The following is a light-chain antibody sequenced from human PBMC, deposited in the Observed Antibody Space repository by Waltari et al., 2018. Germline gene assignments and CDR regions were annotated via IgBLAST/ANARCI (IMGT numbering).Light chain of an antibody. Sequence: DIQMPHSPSSLSASVGDIFTTTCRASQTVGNYLHWYQHKPGKAPKLLIYAASGLQGGVPSRFSGSGSGTDFTLTISSLQPEDFATYYCQQTYTTLGTFGQGTKVEIK. J-gene: IGKJ1*01. CDR2: AAS. CDR3: QQTYTTLGT. CDR1: QTVGNY. V-gene: IGKV1-39*01.